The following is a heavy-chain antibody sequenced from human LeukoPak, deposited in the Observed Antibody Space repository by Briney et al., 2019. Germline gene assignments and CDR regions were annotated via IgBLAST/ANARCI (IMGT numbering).Heavy chain of an antibody. D-gene: IGHD3-10*01. CDR2: IYSGGST. Sequence: GGSLRLSCAASGFTVSSNYMSWVRQAPGKGLEWVSVIYSGGSTYYADSVKGRFTISRDNSKNTLYLQMNSLRAEDTAVYYCARDYNGSGSGVFDYWGQGTLVTVSS. J-gene: IGHJ4*02. V-gene: IGHV3-53*01. CDR3: ARDYNGSGSGVFDY. CDR1: GFTVSSNY.